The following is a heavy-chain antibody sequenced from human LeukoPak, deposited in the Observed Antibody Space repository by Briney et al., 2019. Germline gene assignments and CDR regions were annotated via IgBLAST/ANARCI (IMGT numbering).Heavy chain of an antibody. CDR1: GFTFSSYA. Sequence: PGGSLRLSCAASGFTFSSYAMSWVRQAPGKGLEWVSGISGSGGSTYYADSVKGRFTISRDNAKDSLYLQMNSLRAEDTAVYYCARGRGGSWWGQGTLVTVSS. CDR2: ISGSGGST. D-gene: IGHD1-26*01. CDR3: ARGRGGSW. J-gene: IGHJ4*02. V-gene: IGHV3-23*01.